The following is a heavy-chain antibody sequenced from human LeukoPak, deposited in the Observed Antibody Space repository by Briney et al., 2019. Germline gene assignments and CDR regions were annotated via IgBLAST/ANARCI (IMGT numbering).Heavy chain of an antibody. CDR3: SKKGQADDDGKPD. D-gene: IGHD1-1*01. V-gene: IGHV3-23*01. J-gene: IGHJ4*02. CDR2: ISRGGIS. CDR1: GFTFSVYD. Sequence: GGPLRLSCAASGFTFSVYDMYWIRQSPGKGLECVSVISRGGISYYADSVKGRFTISRDNSKNTLYLQTNSLRAEDTAVYYCSKKGQADDDGKPDWGQGTLVTVSP.